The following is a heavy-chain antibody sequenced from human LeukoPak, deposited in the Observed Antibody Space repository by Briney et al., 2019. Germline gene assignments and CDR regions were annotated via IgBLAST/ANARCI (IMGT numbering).Heavy chain of an antibody. J-gene: IGHJ6*03. D-gene: IGHD3-3*01. CDR2: ISSSSSYI. CDR1: GFTFSSYS. V-gene: IGHV3-21*01. CDR3: ARGPAKAEIFGVDYTNYYYMDV. Sequence: GGSLRLSCAASGFTFSSYSMNWVRQAPGKGLEWVSSISSSSSYIYYADSVKGRFTISRDNAKNSLYLKMNNLRAEDTAVYYCARGPAKAEIFGVDYTNYYYMDVWGKGTTVTVSS.